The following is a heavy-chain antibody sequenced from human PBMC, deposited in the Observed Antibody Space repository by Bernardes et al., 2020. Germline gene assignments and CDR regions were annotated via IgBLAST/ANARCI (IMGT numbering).Heavy chain of an antibody. Sequence: ASVKVSCKASGYTFVNYALNWVRQAPGQGLEWMGWINPNNGKPTYAQGLTGRFVFSLDTSVSTAFLQISGLKAEDTAVYFCARAYTSAWPFDYWGQGALVTVSS. V-gene: IGHV7-4-1*02. CDR1: GYTFVNYA. J-gene: IGHJ4*02. CDR3: ARAYTSAWPFDY. CDR2: INPNNGKP. D-gene: IGHD6-25*01.